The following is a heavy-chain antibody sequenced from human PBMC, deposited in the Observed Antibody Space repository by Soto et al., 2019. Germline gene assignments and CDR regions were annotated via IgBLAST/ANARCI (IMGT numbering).Heavy chain of an antibody. CDR3: AREPVWSSSWYEGRDYYYYGMDV. CDR2: ISSSSSTI. D-gene: IGHD6-13*01. CDR1: GFTFSSYS. V-gene: IGHV3-48*02. J-gene: IGHJ6*02. Sequence: GGSLRLSCAASGFTFSSYSMNWVRQAPGKGLEWVSYISSSSSTIYYADSVKGRFTISRDNAKNSLYLQTNSLRDEDTAVYYCAREPVWSSSWYEGRDYYYYGMDVWGQGTTVTVSS.